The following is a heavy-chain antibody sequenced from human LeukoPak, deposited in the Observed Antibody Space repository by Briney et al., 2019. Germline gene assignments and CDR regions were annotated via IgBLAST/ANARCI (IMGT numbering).Heavy chain of an antibody. CDR3: ASPTYYYDSSGSRPPPLDY. CDR1: GFTFNIYW. V-gene: IGHV3-74*01. J-gene: IGHJ4*02. Sequence: GGSLRLSCAASGFTFNIYWMDWVRQAPWRGLVWVSRMRPDGGSTDYADSVKGRFTISRDNSKNTLYLQMNSLRAEDTAVYYCASPTYYYDSSGSRPPPLDYWGQGTLVTVSS. D-gene: IGHD3-22*01. CDR2: MRPDGGST.